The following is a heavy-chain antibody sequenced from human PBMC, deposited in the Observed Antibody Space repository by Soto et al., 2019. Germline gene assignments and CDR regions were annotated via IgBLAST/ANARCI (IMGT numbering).Heavy chain of an antibody. CDR2: MNPNSGNT. Sequence: QEQLVQSGAEVKKPGASVKVSCKASGYTFTRYDINWVRQATGQGLEWMGWMNPNSGNTGYAQKLQGRVTMTRNTSISTAYMERGSLRSEATAVYYCARALYGDNVDYWGQGTLVTVSS. D-gene: IGHD4-17*01. V-gene: IGHV1-8*01. CDR3: ARALYGDNVDY. CDR1: GYTFTRYD. J-gene: IGHJ4*02.